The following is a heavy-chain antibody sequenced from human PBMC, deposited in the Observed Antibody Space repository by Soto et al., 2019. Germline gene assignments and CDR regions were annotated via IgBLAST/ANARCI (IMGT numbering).Heavy chain of an antibody. D-gene: IGHD1-1*01. CDR2: LYDVDGS. CDR1: GLTVSGKKY. Sequence: GGSLRLSCAAFGLTVSGKKYVAWVRQAPGKGLEWVSALYDVDGSFYADSVKGRFTTSSDSSKTTVYLQMNGLRPDDTAVYYCATWHEREHAYDVWGQGTTVT. V-gene: IGHV3-53*01. CDR3: ATWHEREHAYDV. J-gene: IGHJ3*01.